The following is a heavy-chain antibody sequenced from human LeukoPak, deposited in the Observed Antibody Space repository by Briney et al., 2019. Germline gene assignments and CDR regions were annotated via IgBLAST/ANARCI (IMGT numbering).Heavy chain of an antibody. V-gene: IGHV1-69*13. Sequence: GASVKVSCKASGYIFTSYGISWVRQAPGQGLEWMGGIIPIFGTANYAQKFQGRVTITADESTSTAYMELSSLRSEDTAVYYCASTMVRGVIYCAFDIWGQGTMVTVSS. CDR2: IIPIFGTA. CDR1: GYIFTSYG. D-gene: IGHD3-10*01. J-gene: IGHJ3*02. CDR3: ASTMVRGVIYCAFDI.